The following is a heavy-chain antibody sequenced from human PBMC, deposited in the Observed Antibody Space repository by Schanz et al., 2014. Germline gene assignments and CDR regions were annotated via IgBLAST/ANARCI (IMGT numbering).Heavy chain of an antibody. CDR1: GYTFTTYY. CDR2: INPYDDTI. D-gene: IGHD3-3*01. Sequence: QVQLVQSGAEVKQPGASVKVSCKASGYTFTTYYIHCVRQAPGQGLEWMGLINPYDDTIDYAKKFQGRFTMTRDTSTTTVYMELSSLRSDDTAMYYCVTEKRMESGTWAKAFDICGQGTWVTDSS. J-gene: IGHJ3*02. V-gene: IGHV1-46*01. CDR3: VTEKRMESGTWAKAFDI.